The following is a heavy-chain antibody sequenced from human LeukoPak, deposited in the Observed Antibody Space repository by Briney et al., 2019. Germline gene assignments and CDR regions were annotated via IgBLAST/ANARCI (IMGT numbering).Heavy chain of an antibody. D-gene: IGHD4-17*01. Sequence: PGGSLRLSCAASGSTFSSYAMHWVRQAPGKGLEWVAVISYDGSNKYYADSVKGRFTISRDNSKNTLYLQMNSLRAEDTAVYYCARDIAPLIEEYGDSKYFQHWGQGTLVTVSS. J-gene: IGHJ1*01. V-gene: IGHV3-30*04. CDR1: GSTFSSYA. CDR2: ISYDGSNK. CDR3: ARDIAPLIEEYGDSKYFQH.